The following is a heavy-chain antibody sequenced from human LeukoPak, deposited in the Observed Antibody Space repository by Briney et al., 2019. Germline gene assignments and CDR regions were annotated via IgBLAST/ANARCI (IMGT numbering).Heavy chain of an antibody. Sequence: SETLSLTCTVSGGSISSGDYYWSWIRQPPGTGLEWIGYIYYSGSTYYNPSLKSRVTISVDTSKNQFSLKLSSVTAADTAVYYCARLGITMVRGVIPFDYWGQGTLVTVSS. CDR2: IYYSGST. CDR3: ARLGITMVRGVIPFDY. J-gene: IGHJ4*02. D-gene: IGHD3-10*01. V-gene: IGHV4-30-4*01. CDR1: GGSISSGDYY.